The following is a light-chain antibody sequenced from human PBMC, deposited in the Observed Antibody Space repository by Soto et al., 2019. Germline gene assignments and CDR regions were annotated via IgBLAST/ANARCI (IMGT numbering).Light chain of an antibody. CDR1: QSVSSN. CDR2: GAS. Sequence: EIVMTQSPATLSVSPGERATLSCRASQSVSSNLAWYQQKPGQAPRLLIYGASTRTTGIPARFSGSGSGTDFTLTISSLESEDFAVYYCQQYNNWPPITFGQGTRLEIK. CDR3: QQYNNWPPIT. J-gene: IGKJ5*01. V-gene: IGKV3-15*01.